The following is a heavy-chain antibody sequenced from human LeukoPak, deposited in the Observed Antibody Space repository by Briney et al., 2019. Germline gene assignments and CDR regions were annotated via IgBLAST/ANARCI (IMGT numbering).Heavy chain of an antibody. CDR2: ISSSSSYI. Sequence: GGSLRLSCAASGFTFSSYSMNWVRQAPGKGLEWASSISSSSSYIYYADSVKGRFTISRDNAKNSQYLQMNSLRAEDTAVYYCARGVYYDILTGPDYWGQGTLVTVSS. CDR1: GFTFSSYS. CDR3: ARGVYYDILTGPDY. D-gene: IGHD3-9*01. J-gene: IGHJ4*02. V-gene: IGHV3-21*01.